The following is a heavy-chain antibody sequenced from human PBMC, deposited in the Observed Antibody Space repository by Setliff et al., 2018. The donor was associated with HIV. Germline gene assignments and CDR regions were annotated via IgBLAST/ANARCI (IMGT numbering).Heavy chain of an antibody. CDR2: INPNSGDT. Sequence: VASVKVSCKAPGHGLIDYYFHWVRQAPGQGLEWMGWINPNSGDTNYVQKFQGRVTMTRDTSTNTAYMELRSLLSDDSAIYYCVRDYPYAVAESRFGYWGQGTLVTVSS. D-gene: IGHD6-19*01. CDR3: VRDYPYAVAESRFGY. CDR1: GHGLIDYY. J-gene: IGHJ4*02. V-gene: IGHV1-2*02.